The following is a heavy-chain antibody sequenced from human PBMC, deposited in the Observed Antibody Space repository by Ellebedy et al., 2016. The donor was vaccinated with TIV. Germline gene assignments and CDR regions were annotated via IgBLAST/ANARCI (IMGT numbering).Heavy chain of an antibody. J-gene: IGHJ4*02. CDR1: GFTFDTDA. D-gene: IGHD3-10*01. CDR3: AREIWFGELLTVNF. V-gene: IGHV3-23*01. Sequence: GESLKISCAASGFTFDTDAMTWVRQAPGKGLEWVSGISGSGDTTYYADSVKGRFTISRDNSKNTLFLQLNSVRAEDAAVYYCAREIWFGELLTVNFWGQGTLVTVSS. CDR2: ISGSGDTT.